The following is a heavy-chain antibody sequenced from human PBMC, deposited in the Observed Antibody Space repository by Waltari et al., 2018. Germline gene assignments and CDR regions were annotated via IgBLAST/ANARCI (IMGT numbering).Heavy chain of an antibody. V-gene: IGHV4-39*01. Sequence: QLQLQESGPRLVRPSETLSLICRVSGVSITSNRHYWAWFRQSPGQGLGWFGTVSYSGTTYSTPSLKSRVSVSRDTSKSQVSLILGSVTAADMAVYYCATYIGASVGTAAFDVWGQGTMVTVSS. CDR1: GVSITSNRHY. J-gene: IGHJ3*01. CDR3: ATYIGASVGTAAFDV. CDR2: VSYSGTT. D-gene: IGHD5-12*01.